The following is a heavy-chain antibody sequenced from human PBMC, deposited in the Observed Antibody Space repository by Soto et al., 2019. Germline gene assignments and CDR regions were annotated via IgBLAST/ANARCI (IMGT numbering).Heavy chain of an antibody. V-gene: IGHV1-69*13. CDR1: GGTFSSYA. Sequence: SVKVSCKASGGTFSSYAISWVRQAPGQGLEWMGGIIPIVGTANYAQKFQGRVTITADESTSTAYMELSSRRSGDTAVYYWARGQDSSSLYLDYWGQGTLVTVSS. CDR2: IIPIVGTA. D-gene: IGHD6-13*01. CDR3: ARGQDSSSLYLDY. J-gene: IGHJ4*02.